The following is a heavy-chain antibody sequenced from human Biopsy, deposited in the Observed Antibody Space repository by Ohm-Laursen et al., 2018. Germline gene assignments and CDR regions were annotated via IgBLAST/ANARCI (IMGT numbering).Heavy chain of an antibody. D-gene: IGHD6-13*01. J-gene: IGHJ6*02. CDR3: AKDRYPSSWHYYYGMDV. CDR1: GFSFSSYG. CDR2: LWYDGTNK. Sequence: SLRLSCSAFGFSFSSYGMHWVRQAPGKGLEWVAVLWYDGTNKYYADSVKGRFTISRDNSKNTLYLQMNSLRSEDTALYYCAKDRYPSSWHYYYGMDVWGQGTTVTVSS. V-gene: IGHV3-33*06.